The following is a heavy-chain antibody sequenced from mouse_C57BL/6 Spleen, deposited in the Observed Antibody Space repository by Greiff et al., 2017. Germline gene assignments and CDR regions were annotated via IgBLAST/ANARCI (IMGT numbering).Heavy chain of an antibody. J-gene: IGHJ3*01. Sequence: EVHLVESGPGLVKPSQSLSLTCSVTGYSITSGYYWNWIRQFPGNKLEWMGYISYDGSNNYNPSLKNRISITRDTSKNQFFLKLNSVTTEDTATYYCARGGEGFAYWGQGTLVTVSA. CDR2: ISYDGSN. V-gene: IGHV3-6*01. CDR1: GYSITSGYY. CDR3: ARGGEGFAY.